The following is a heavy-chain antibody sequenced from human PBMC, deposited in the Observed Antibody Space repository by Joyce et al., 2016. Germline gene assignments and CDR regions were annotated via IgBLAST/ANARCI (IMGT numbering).Heavy chain of an antibody. Sequence: QVQLVESGGGVVQPGRSLSFSCAASGLTLSNYGVLWVGQAQGKGLGGVAVISYVGIYMYYAESVKGRFTISRENSKNTVFREMNSLRAEDTAVYYCAKILTATYRRGWFLDYWGQGTLVTVSS. V-gene: IGHV3-30*18. D-gene: IGHD6-19*01. CDR1: GLTLSNYG. CDR3: AKILTATYRRGWFLDY. J-gene: IGHJ4*02. CDR2: ISYVGIYM.